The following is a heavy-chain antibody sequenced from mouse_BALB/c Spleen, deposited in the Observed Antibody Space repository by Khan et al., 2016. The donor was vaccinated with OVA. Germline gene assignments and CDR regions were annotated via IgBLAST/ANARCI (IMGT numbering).Heavy chain of an antibody. Sequence: EVKLEVSGPGLVKPSQSLSLTCTVTGYSITSDYAWNWIRQFPGNKLEWMGFISYSGNINYNPSLKSRISITRDTSKNQFFLQLNSVTTEDTATYYCARVYGGDFDYWGQGTTLTVSS. CDR3: ARVYGGDFDY. D-gene: IGHD1-1*01. V-gene: IGHV3-2*02. CDR1: GYSITSDYA. CDR2: ISYSGNI. J-gene: IGHJ2*01.